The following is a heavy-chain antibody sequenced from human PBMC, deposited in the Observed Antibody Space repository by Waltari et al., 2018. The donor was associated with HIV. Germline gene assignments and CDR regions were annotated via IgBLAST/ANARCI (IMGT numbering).Heavy chain of an antibody. V-gene: IGHV3-7*01. CDR2: IKPDGREM. CDR1: EFTFSSYW. D-gene: IGHD4-17*01. Sequence: EVQLVESGGGLVQPGGSLRRSCEASEFTFSSYWRSCVRQGPGKGLEWVANIKPDGREMYYAASVKVRFTISRDNAKNSLYLQMNSLRAEDTAVYYCTRMWGDYGDYTFDYWGQGTLVTVSS. CDR3: TRMWGDYGDYTFDY. J-gene: IGHJ4*02.